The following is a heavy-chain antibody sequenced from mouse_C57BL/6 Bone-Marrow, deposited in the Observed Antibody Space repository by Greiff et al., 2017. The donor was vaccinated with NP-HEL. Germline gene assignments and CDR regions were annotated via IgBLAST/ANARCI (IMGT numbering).Heavy chain of an antibody. CDR2: GQGLEWIG. V-gene: IGHV1-87*01. Sequence: VQLQQSGPELARPWASVKISCQAFYTFSRRVHFAIRDTNYWMQWVKQRPGQGLEWIGAIYPGHGDTSYNQKFKGKATLPADKSSSTAYMQLSSLTSEDSAVYYCAVHYYGSSSYYFDYWGQGTTLTVSS. D-gene: IGHD1-1*01. CDR1: YTFSRRVH. CDR3: SEDSAVYYCAVHYYGSSSYYFDY. J-gene: IGHJ2*01.